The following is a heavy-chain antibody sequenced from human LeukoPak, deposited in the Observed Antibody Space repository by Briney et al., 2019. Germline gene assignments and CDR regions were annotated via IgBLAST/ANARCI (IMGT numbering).Heavy chain of an antibody. CDR1: GGSVSSGSYY. CDR2: IYYSGST. Sequence: SETLSLTCTVSGGSVSSGSYYWSWIRQPPGKGLEWIGYIYYSGSTNYNPSLKSRATISVDTSKNQFSLKLSSVTAADTAVYYCASSKYYDYVWGSYRYHYFDYWGQGTLVTVSS. J-gene: IGHJ4*02. V-gene: IGHV4-61*01. D-gene: IGHD3-16*02. CDR3: ASSKYYDYVWGSYRYHYFDY.